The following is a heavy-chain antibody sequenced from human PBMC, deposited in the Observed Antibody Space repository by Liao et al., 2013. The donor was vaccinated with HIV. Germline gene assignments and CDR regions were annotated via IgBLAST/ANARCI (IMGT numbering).Heavy chain of an antibody. CDR1: GGSFSGYY. J-gene: IGHJ4*02. CDR3: ARGQMAAIGASSLGGVDFDY. D-gene: IGHD5-24*01. Sequence: QVQLQQWGAGLLKPSETLSLSCAVYGGSFSGYYWSWIRQSPGKGLEWIAEINHSGTTNYNPSLKSRVTISVDTSKSQFYLKVSSVTAADTAVYYCARGQMAAIGASSLGGVDFDYWGQGTRVTVSS. V-gene: IGHV4-34*01. CDR2: INHSGTT.